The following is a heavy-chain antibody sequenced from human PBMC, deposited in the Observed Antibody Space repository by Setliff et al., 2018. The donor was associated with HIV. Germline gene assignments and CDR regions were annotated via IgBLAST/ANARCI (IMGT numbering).Heavy chain of an antibody. V-gene: IGHV3-21*04. CDR2: ISSSSSYI. J-gene: IGHJ4*02. D-gene: IGHD1-1*01. Sequence: GGSLRLSCAASEFTFSTYSMNWVRQAPGKGLEWVSSISSSSSYIFYADSVKGRFTISRDNAKNSLYLQMNSLRAEDTAIYFCVRDGNVGWNDLDYWGQGTLVTVSS. CDR3: VRDGNVGWNDLDY. CDR1: EFTFSTYS.